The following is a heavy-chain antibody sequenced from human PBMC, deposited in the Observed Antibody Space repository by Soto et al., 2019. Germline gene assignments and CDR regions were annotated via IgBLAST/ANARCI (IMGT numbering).Heavy chain of an antibody. CDR1: GYTFTSYG. CDR2: ISAYNGNT. CDR3: ARSGEEQWLVQYDAFDI. J-gene: IGHJ3*02. V-gene: IGHV1-18*01. D-gene: IGHD6-19*01. Sequence: ASVKVSCKASGYTFTSYGISWVRQAPGQGLEWMGWISAYNGNTNYAQKLHGRVTMTTDTSTSTAYMELSSLRSDDTAVYYCARSGEEQWLVQYDAFDIWGQGTMVTVSS.